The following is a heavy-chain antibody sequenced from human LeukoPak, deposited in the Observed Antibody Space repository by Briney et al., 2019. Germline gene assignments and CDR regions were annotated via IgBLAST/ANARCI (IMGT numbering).Heavy chain of an antibody. CDR2: ISYSGNT. D-gene: IGHD6-19*01. J-gene: IGHJ5*02. Sequence: SETLSLTCTVSGGSITSSDYYWAWVRQPPGKGLEWIGGISYSGNTYYNPSLKNRVTMSVDTSKSQFSLKLNSVTAADTAVYYCARQSAEAGTQWFDPWGQGTLVTVSS. CDR3: ARQSAEAGTQWFDP. CDR1: GGSITSSDYY. V-gene: IGHV4-39*01.